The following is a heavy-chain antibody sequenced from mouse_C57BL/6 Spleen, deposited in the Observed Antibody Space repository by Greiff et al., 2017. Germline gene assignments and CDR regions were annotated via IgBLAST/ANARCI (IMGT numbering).Heavy chain of an antibody. J-gene: IGHJ3*01. CDR3: ARLATVEAY. CDR2: INPNNGGT. D-gene: IGHD1-1*01. CDR1: GYTFTDYY. Sequence: VQLQQSGPELVKPGASVKISCKASGYTFTDYYMNWVKQSHGKSLEWIGDINPNNGGTSYNQKFKGKATLTVDKSSSTAYMEIRSLTSEDSAVYYCARLATVEAYWGQGTLVTVSA. V-gene: IGHV1-26*01.